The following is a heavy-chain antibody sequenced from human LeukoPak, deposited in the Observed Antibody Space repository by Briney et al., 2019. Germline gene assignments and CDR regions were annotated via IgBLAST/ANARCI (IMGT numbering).Heavy chain of an antibody. CDR3: ARDKSDYGDYRDPFEYFQH. CDR2: ISYDGSNK. CDR1: GFTFSSYA. V-gene: IGHV3-30-3*01. D-gene: IGHD4-17*01. J-gene: IGHJ1*01. Sequence: PGRSLRLSCAASGFTFSSYAMHWVRQAPGKGLEWVAVISYDGSNKYYADSVKGRFTISRDNSKNTLYLQMNSLRAEDTAVYYCARDKSDYGDYRDPFEYFQHWGQGTLVTVSS.